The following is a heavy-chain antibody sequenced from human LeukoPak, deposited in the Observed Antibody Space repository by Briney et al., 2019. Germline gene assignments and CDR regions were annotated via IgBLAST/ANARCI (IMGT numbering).Heavy chain of an antibody. CDR2: ISESGDKT. Sequence: PGGSLRLSCAASGFPFSNYAMNWVRQAPGKGLEWVSSISESGDKTDYADSVRGRFTISRDNSQKTLYLQMNSLRVEDTALYYCAKQWVDCWGQGTLVTVSS. CDR3: AKQWVDC. CDR1: GFPFSNYA. V-gene: IGHV3-23*01. D-gene: IGHD1-26*01. J-gene: IGHJ4*02.